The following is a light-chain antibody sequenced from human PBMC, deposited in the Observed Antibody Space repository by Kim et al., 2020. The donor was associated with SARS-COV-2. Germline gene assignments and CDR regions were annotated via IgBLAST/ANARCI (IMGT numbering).Light chain of an antibody. CDR2: GKN. J-gene: IGLJ2*01. CDR1: SLRSYY. Sequence: SELTQDPAVSVALGQTVRITCQGDSLRSYYATWYQQKPGQAPILVIYGKNNRPSGIPDRFSGSSSGNTASLTITGTQAGDEADYYCNSRDSNNNVLFGGGTQLTVL. CDR3: NSRDSNNNVL. V-gene: IGLV3-19*01.